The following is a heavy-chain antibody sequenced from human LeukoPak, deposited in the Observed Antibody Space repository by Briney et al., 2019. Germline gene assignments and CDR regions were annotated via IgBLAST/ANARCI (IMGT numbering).Heavy chain of an antibody. CDR2: INHSGST. J-gene: IGHJ4*02. Sequence: PSETLSLTCTVSGGSSSSNYWSWIRQPPGKGLEWIGEINHSGSTNYNPSLKSRVTISVDTSKNQFSLKLSSVTAADTAVYYCARGAARYFDYWGQGTLVTVSS. CDR1: GGSSSSNY. V-gene: IGHV4-34*01. CDR3: ARGAARYFDY.